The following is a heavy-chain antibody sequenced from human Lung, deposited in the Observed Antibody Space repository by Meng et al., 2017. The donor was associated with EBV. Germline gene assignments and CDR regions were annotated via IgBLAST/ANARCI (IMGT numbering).Heavy chain of an antibody. J-gene: IGHJ4*02. V-gene: IGHV2-5*02. CDR1: VFSLSTSGVG. CDR3: AHRPVAGYFDY. CDR2: IYWDDDY. D-gene: IGHD6-19*01. Sequence: QFPLKESGQTLVHPTQTLPLTCTFAVFSLSTSGVGVGWIRQPPGKALEWLALIYWDDDYRYIPSLESRLSITKDTSKNQVVLTMTNMDPVDTATYYCAHRPVAGYFDYWGQGTLVTVSS.